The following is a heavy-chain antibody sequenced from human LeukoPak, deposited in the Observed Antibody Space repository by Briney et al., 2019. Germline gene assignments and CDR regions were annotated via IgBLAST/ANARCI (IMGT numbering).Heavy chain of an antibody. CDR2: IRGSGSET. D-gene: IGHD2-2*02. J-gene: IGHJ5*02. V-gene: IGHV3-23*01. CDR3: AKDYQLLYKLNWFDP. Sequence: PGGSLRLSCAASGFTFSNYAMIWVRQAPGKGLEWVSAIRGSGSETHYADSVKDRFTISRDNSKNTLYLQMNSLRAEDTAVYYCAKDYQLLYKLNWFDPWGQGTLVTVSS. CDR1: GFTFSNYA.